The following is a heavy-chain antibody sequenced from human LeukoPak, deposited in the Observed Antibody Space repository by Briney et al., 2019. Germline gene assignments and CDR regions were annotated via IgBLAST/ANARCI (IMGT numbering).Heavy chain of an antibody. CDR3: AREWGLESSGYYYAY. V-gene: IGHV1-69*13. J-gene: IGHJ4*02. D-gene: IGHD3-22*01. CDR2: ITLIVGAA. Sequence: ASVKVSCKASGGTFSRFTISWVRQAPGQGFGWVGGITLIVGAANFAQKFQGRVSITADGSTSTAFMELSSLRSEDTAVYYCAREWGLESSGYYYAYWGQGTLVTVSS. CDR1: GGTFSRFT.